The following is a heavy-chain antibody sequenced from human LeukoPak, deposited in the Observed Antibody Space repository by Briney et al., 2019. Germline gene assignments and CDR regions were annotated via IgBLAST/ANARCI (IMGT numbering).Heavy chain of an antibody. CDR1: GFTFSNYA. CDR2: SSESGGAT. Sequence: GGSLRLSCAASGFTFSNYAMSWVRQAPGRGLEWVSTSSESGGATRYADSVKGRFTISRDNSMNTLYLQMDNLRAEDTAVYYCAKDRRGNWNYAGHFDHWGQGTLVTVSS. CDR3: AKDRRGNWNYAGHFDH. V-gene: IGHV3-23*01. J-gene: IGHJ4*02. D-gene: IGHD1-7*01.